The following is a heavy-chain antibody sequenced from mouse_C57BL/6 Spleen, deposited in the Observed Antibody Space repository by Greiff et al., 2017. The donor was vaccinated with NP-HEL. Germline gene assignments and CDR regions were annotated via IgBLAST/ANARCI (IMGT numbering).Heavy chain of an antibody. Sequence: VQLQESGAELVKPGASVKMSCKASGYTFTSYWITWVKQRPGQGLEWIGDIYPGSGSTNYNEKFKSKATLTVDTSSSTAYMQLSSLTSEDSAVYYCARGRLAYWGQGTLVTVSA. CDR2: IYPGSGST. CDR1: GYTFTSYW. J-gene: IGHJ3*01. V-gene: IGHV1-55*01. CDR3: ARGRLAY.